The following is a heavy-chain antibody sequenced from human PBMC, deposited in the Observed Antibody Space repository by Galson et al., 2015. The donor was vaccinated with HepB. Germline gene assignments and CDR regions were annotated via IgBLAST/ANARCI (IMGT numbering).Heavy chain of an antibody. CDR1: GFTLSNAW. Sequence: SLRLSCAASGFTLSNAWMSWVRQAPGKGLEWVGLIKSKTDGGTTDYAALVKGRFSISRDDSKKTLYLQMNSLKSEDTAVYYCTKGDAYSEAFDIWGQGTKVIVSS. J-gene: IGHJ3*02. V-gene: IGHV3-15*01. D-gene: IGHD2-21*01. CDR3: TKGDAYSEAFDI. CDR2: IKSKTDGGTT.